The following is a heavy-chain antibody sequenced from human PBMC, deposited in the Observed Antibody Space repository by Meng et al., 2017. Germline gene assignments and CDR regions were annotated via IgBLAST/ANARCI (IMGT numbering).Heavy chain of an antibody. Sequence: QGRLGESGGGLVKPGGSLRLSCAASGFTFSDYYMSWIRQAPGKGLEWVSYITSSGSTIYYADSVKGRFTISRDNAKNSLYLQMNSLRAEDTAVYYCARPRYGDTRTGWFDPWGQGTLVTVSS. CDR3: ARPRYGDTRTGWFDP. CDR1: GFTFSDYY. J-gene: IGHJ5*02. CDR2: ITSSGSTI. D-gene: IGHD4-17*01. V-gene: IGHV3-11*01.